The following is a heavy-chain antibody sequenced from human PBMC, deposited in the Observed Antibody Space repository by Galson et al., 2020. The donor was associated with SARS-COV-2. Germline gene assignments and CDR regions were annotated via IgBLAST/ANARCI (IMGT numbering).Heavy chain of an antibody. D-gene: IGHD5-18*01. V-gene: IGHV3-15*01. CDR3: NTEMDTAMVAFDH. CDR1: GFSFSDVW. J-gene: IGHJ4*02. CDR2: IKNKRYGGAT. Sequence: GGSLRLSCAASGFSFSDVWMNWVRQAPGKGLEWVGRIKNKRYGGATDYVAPVKDRFTISRDESKNILYLEMNSLKTEDTAVYFCNTEMDTAMVAFDHWGQGSQVTVSS.